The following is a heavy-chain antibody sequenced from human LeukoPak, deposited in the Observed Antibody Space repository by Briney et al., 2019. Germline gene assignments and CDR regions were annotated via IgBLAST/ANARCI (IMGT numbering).Heavy chain of an antibody. CDR1: GFTFSTYS. J-gene: IGHJ4*02. D-gene: IGHD5/OR15-5a*01. V-gene: IGHV3-21*01. CDR3: ARDPTQYLRYGHFDY. CDR2: ISSSSSYI. Sequence: GGSLRLSCAASGFTFSTYSMNWVRQAPGKGLEWVSPISSSSSYIYYADSVKGRFTISRDNSKNTLYLQMNSLSDEDTAVYYCARDPTQYLRYGHFDYWGQGTLVTVSS.